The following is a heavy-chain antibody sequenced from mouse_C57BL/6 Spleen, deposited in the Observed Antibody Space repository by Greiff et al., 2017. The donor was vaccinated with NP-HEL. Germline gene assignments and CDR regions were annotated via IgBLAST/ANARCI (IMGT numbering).Heavy chain of an antibody. J-gene: IGHJ2*01. V-gene: IGHV3-6*01. CDR2: ISYDGSN. Sequence: VQLQQSGPGLVKPSQSLSLTCSVTGYSITSGYYWNWIRQFPGNKLEWMGYISYDGSNNYNPSLKNRISITRDTSKNQFFLKLNSVTTEETATYYCARDYGSSYTLGDYWGQGTTLTVSS. CDR3: ARDYGSSYTLGDY. CDR1: GYSITSGYY. D-gene: IGHD1-1*01.